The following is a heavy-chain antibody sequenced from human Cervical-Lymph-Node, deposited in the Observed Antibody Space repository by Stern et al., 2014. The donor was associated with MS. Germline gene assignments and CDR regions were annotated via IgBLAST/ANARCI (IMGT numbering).Heavy chain of an antibody. Sequence: EVQLVESGAEVKKPGESLRISCKGSGYGFTDYWIGWVRQVPGRGLEWMEPIYPGASNTRSSPSSQAQAPIPADQSITTAYLQWRSLKASDTAIYYCARKTGGFDRWGQGTLVTVSS. D-gene: IGHD3-10*01. J-gene: IGHJ4*02. CDR2: IYPGASNT. CDR3: ARKTGGFDR. CDR1: GYGFTDYW. V-gene: IGHV5-51*03.